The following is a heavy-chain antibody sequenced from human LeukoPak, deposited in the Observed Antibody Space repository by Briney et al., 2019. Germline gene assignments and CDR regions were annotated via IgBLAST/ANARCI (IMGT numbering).Heavy chain of an antibody. J-gene: IGHJ4*02. V-gene: IGHV4-39*01. Sequence: PSETLSLTCTVSGGSISSDSYYWGWIRQPPGKGLEWIGSMYYSGSTYYNPSLKSRVTISVDTSKNQFSLKLTSVTAADTAVYYCARGGSSVDYWGQGTLVTVSS. CDR2: MYYSGST. CDR1: GGSISSDSYY. CDR3: ARGGSSVDY. D-gene: IGHD6-6*01.